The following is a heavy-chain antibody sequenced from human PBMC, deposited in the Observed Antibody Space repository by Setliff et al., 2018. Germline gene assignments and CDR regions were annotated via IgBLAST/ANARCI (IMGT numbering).Heavy chain of an antibody. CDR2: IYYRGST. Sequence: SETLSLTCTVSGGSISSSGYYWGWIRQPPGKGLEWIGSIYYRGSTYYNPSLKSRVTMSVDASKNQFSLKLSSVTAADTAAYYCARGDSSGYYYILFDFWGQGTLVTVSP. CDR1: GGSISSSGYY. D-gene: IGHD3-22*01. V-gene: IGHV4-39*07. J-gene: IGHJ4*02. CDR3: ARGDSSGYYYILFDF.